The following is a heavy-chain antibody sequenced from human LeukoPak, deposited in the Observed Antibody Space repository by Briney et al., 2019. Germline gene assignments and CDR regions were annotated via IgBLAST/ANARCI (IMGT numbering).Heavy chain of an antibody. V-gene: IGHV3-30*02. Sequence: GGSLRLSCAASGFIFSRYGMHWVRQAPAKGLEWVAFIRFSVKGRFTTSRDNSQSTLYLQMSSLRVEDTAMYYCAKEATDCSGGSCYSYYFNSWGQGTLVTVSS. D-gene: IGHD2-15*01. CDR3: AKEATDCSGGSCYSYYFNS. CDR1: GFIFSRYG. CDR2: IRF. J-gene: IGHJ4*02.